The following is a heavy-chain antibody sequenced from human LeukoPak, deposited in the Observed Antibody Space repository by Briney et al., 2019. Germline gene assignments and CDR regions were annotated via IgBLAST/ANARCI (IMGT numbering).Heavy chain of an antibody. CDR3: AREYRSGYFYVHDAFDM. J-gene: IGHJ3*02. D-gene: IGHD3-22*01. CDR2: IYTSGDT. Sequence: PSQTLSLTCTASGDSISSDTYYWNWIRQSAGKGLEWIGRIYTSGDTYYNPSLKSRVTISVDTSKNQFSLKLTSVTAADAAMYYCAREYRSGYFYVHDAFDMWGQGTMVIVSS. V-gene: IGHV4-61*02. CDR1: GDSISSDTYY.